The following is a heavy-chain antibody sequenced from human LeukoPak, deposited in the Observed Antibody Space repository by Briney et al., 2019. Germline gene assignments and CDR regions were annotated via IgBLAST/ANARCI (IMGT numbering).Heavy chain of an antibody. CDR3: ARGGEDYYDSSGYYDY. CDR2: ISSSGSTI. Sequence: GGSLRLSCAASGFPFNAYWMHWVRQAPGKVLEWVSYISSSGSTIYYADSVKGRFTISRDNAKNSLYLQMNSLRAEDTAVYYCARGGEDYYDSSGYYDYWGQGTLVTVSS. CDR1: GFPFNAYW. V-gene: IGHV3-48*04. J-gene: IGHJ4*02. D-gene: IGHD3-22*01.